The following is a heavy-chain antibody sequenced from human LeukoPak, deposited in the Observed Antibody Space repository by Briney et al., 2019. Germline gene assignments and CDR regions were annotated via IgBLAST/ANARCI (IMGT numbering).Heavy chain of an antibody. J-gene: IGHJ3*02. V-gene: IGHV4-4*07. CDR2: TYTTGST. Sequence: SETLSLTCTVSGGSISSDYWSWIRQPAGKGLEWIGRTYTTGSTNYSPSLKSRVTISQDTSKNQFFLKLSSVTAADTAVYYCARGFYIAKNAGVFDIWGQGTMVTVSS. CDR1: GGSISSDY. CDR3: ARGFYIAKNAGVFDI. D-gene: IGHD1-1*01.